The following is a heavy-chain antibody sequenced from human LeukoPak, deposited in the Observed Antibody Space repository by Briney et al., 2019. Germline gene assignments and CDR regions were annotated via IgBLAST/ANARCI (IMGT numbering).Heavy chain of an antibody. D-gene: IGHD3/OR15-3a*01. J-gene: IGHJ3*02. CDR1: GGSISSYY. CDR3: ARAWTRGNGFDI. V-gene: IGHV4-59*01. CDR2: VCYSGST. Sequence: SETLSLTCTVSGGSISSYYWSWIRQPPGQGLEWIGYVCYSGSTNYNPSLKSRVTISVDTSKDQLSLKLSSVTAADTAVYFCARAWTRGNGFDIWGQGTMVTVSS.